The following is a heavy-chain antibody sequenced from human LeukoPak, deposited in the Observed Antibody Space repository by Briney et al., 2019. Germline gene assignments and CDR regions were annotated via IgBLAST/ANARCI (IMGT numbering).Heavy chain of an antibody. Sequence: GGSLRLSCAASGFTFSSYAMSWVRQAPGKGLEWVSAISGSGGSTYYADSVKGRFTISRDNSKNTLYLELHSLRTEDTAVYYCARARRSGGITMIRGVKDRGWFDPWGQGTLVTVSS. D-gene: IGHD3-10*01. CDR1: GFTFSSYA. V-gene: IGHV3-23*01. J-gene: IGHJ5*02. CDR2: ISGSGGST. CDR3: ARARRSGGITMIRGVKDRGWFDP.